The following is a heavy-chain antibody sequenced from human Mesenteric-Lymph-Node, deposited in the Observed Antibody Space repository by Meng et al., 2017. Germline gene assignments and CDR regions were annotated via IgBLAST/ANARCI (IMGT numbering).Heavy chain of an antibody. Sequence: GGSLRPSCPASGFTFSSYWMHWVRQAPGKGLVWVSRIGKDGSITKYADSVKGRFTISRDNAKNTVYLQMNSLGAEDTAVYYCARGRTSQQWDYLLDHWGQGSLVTVSS. CDR1: GFTFSSYW. V-gene: IGHV3-74*03. CDR3: ARGRTSQQWDYLLDH. D-gene: IGHD1-7*01. CDR2: IGKDGSIT. J-gene: IGHJ4*02.